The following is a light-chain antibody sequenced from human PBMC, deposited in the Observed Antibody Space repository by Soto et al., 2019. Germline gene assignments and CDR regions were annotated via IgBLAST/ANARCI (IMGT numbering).Light chain of an antibody. V-gene: IGKV1-9*01. CDR2: AAS. Sequence: DIQLTQSPSFLSASVGDRVTINCRASQGIDSYLAWYQQKPGTAPKLLIYAASTLQSGVPSRFSGSGSGTDFTLTISSLQPEDFAIYYCQPRDTYSTFGQGTRLEI. J-gene: IGKJ5*01. CDR1: QGIDSY. CDR3: QPRDTYST.